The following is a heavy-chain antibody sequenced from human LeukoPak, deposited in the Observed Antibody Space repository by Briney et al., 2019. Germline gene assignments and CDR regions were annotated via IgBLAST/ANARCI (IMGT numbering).Heavy chain of an antibody. J-gene: IGHJ5*02. CDR2: IHPGDSDT. V-gene: IGHV5-51*01. D-gene: IGHD3-22*01. Sequence: GESLKISCKGSGYSFTSYWIGWVRQLPGKGLEWMGIIHPGDSDTRYGPSFQGQVTISADKSISTAYLQWSSLKASDTAMYYCARLIVVPKGWFDPWGQGTLATVSS. CDR1: GYSFTSYW. CDR3: ARLIVVPKGWFDP.